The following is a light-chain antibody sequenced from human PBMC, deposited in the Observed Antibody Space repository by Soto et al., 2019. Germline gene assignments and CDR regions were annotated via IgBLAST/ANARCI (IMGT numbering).Light chain of an antibody. V-gene: IGLV2-11*01. CDR1: SSDVGAYDY. Sequence: QSVLTQPRSVSGSPGQSVTISCTGTSSDVGAYDYVSWYQHHPGKAPRLMIYDVTQQPSGVPDRFSGSKSANTASLTISGLQADDEADYYCCSYAGTYSFYVFGTGTKVTVL. J-gene: IGLJ1*01. CDR2: DVT. CDR3: CSYAGTYSFYV.